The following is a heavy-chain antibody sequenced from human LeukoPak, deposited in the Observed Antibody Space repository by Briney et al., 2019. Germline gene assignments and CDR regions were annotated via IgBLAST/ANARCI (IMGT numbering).Heavy chain of an antibody. Sequence: ASVKVSCKASGYTFTGYYMHWVRQAPGQGLEWMGWINPNSGGTNYAQKFQGRVTMTRDTSISTAYMELSRLRSDDTAVYYCATAPIVGATAFDIWGQGTMVTVSS. CDR1: GYTFTGYY. J-gene: IGHJ3*02. CDR3: ATAPIVGATAFDI. CDR2: INPNSGGT. V-gene: IGHV1-2*02. D-gene: IGHD1-26*01.